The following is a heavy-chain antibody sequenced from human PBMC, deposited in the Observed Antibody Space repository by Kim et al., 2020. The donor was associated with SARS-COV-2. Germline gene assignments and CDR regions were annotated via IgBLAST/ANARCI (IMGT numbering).Heavy chain of an antibody. CDR1: GFTFSSYS. CDR2: ISSSSSTI. D-gene: IGHD3-10*01. J-gene: IGHJ5*02. CDR3: ARDATITMVRGVGFDP. Sequence: GGSLRLSCAASGFTFSSYSMNWVRQAPGKGLEWVSYISSSSSTIYYADSVKGRFTISRDNAKNSLYLQMNSLRDEDTAVYYCARDATITMVRGVGFDPWGQGTLVTVS. V-gene: IGHV3-48*02.